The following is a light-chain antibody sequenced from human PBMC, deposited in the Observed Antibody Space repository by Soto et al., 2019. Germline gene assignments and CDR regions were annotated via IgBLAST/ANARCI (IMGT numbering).Light chain of an antibody. CDR1: QSVSSSY. V-gene: IGKV3-20*01. J-gene: IGKJ1*01. CDR2: AAS. CDR3: QYYGSSPWT. Sequence: EIVLTQSPGTLSLSPGERATLSCRASQSVSSSYLAWYQQKPGQAPRLLIYAASSRATGFPDRFSGSGSGTDFTLTISRLEPEDFAVYYCQYYGSSPWTFGQGTKVDIK.